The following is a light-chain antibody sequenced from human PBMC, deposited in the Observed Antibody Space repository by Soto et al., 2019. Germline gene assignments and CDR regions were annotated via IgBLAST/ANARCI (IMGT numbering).Light chain of an antibody. CDR1: QSLLHSDGYNY. Sequence: VMTKNTLSLPVSPGEPASISCRSSQSLLHSDGYNYLDWYLQKPGQSPQLLVYLGSNRNSGVPDRFSGSGSGTDFTPKISRVEAEDVGVYYCMQALQSPVTFGPGTKVDIK. V-gene: IGKV2-28*01. J-gene: IGKJ3*01. CDR2: LGS. CDR3: MQALQSPVT.